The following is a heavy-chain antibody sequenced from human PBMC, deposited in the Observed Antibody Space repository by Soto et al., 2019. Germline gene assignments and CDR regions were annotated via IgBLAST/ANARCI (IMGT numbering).Heavy chain of an antibody. CDR1: GGSISSYY. J-gene: IGHJ3*02. V-gene: IGHV4-4*07. D-gene: IGHD3-22*01. CDR2: IYTSGST. Sequence: NPSETLSLTCTVSGGSISSYYWSWIRQPAGKGLEWIGRIYTSGSTNYNPSLKSRVTMSVDTSKNQFSLKLSSVTAADTAVYYCARDDLNGRDSPGDAFDIWGQGTMVTVSS. CDR3: ARDDLNGRDSPGDAFDI.